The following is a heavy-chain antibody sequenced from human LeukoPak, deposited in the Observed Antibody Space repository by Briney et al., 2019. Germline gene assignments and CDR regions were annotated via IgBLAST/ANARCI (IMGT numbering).Heavy chain of an antibody. CDR1: GYSISSGYY. Sequence: NPSETLSLTCTVSGYSISSGYYWGWIRQPPGKGLEWIGSIYHSGSTYYNPSLKSRVTISVDTSKNQFSLKLSSVTAADTAVYYCARIGSFDWELDYWGQGTLVTVSS. V-gene: IGHV4-38-2*02. D-gene: IGHD3-9*01. CDR2: IYHSGST. J-gene: IGHJ4*02. CDR3: ARIGSFDWELDY.